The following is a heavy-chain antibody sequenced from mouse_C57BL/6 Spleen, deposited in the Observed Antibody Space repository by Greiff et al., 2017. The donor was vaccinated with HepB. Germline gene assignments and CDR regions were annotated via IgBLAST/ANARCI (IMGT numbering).Heavy chain of an antibody. Sequence: QVQLQQPGAELVMPGASVKLSCKASGYTFTSYWMHWVKQRPGQGLEWIGEIDPSDSYTNYNQKFKGKSTLTVDKSSSTAYMQLSSLTSEDSAVYYCAMKGLRRERYYFDYWGQGTTLTVSS. CDR1: GYTFTSYW. CDR3: AMKGLRRERYYFDY. D-gene: IGHD2-2*01. V-gene: IGHV1-69*01. J-gene: IGHJ2*01. CDR2: IDPSDSYT.